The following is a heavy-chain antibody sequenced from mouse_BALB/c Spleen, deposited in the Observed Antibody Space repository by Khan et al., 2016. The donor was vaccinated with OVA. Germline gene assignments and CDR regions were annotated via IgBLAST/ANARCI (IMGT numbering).Heavy chain of an antibody. CDR2: ISTYYGDA. CDR1: GYTFTDFT. Sequence: QVQLKQSGAELVRPGVSVKISCKGSGYTFTDFTMHWVKQSHAKSLEWIGVISTYYGDATYNQKFKGKATMTVDKASSTAYMELARLTSEDSAIFYWTRRGGGNRFAYWGQGTLVTVSA. CDR3: TRRGGGNRFAY. J-gene: IGHJ3*01. D-gene: IGHD1-1*02. V-gene: IGHV1S137*01.